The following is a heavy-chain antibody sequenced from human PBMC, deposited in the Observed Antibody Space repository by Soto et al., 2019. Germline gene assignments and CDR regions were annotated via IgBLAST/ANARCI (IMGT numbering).Heavy chain of an antibody. Sequence: QVQLQESGPGLVKPSQTLSLICTVSGDSISSDNYFWSGIRQPPGQGLEWVGYISNRGTPYYNPSLKSRVAISLETSRNRFSLDMYSVTATDTAVYYCAREVNVVALSDAFDIWGQGTMVTVSS. CDR2: ISNRGTP. J-gene: IGHJ3*02. CDR3: AREVNVVALSDAFDI. D-gene: IGHD2-8*01. CDR1: GDSISSDNYF. V-gene: IGHV4-30-4*01.